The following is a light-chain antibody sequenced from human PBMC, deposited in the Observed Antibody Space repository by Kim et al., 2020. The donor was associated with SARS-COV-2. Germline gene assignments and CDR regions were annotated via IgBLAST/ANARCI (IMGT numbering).Light chain of an antibody. CDR1: QSISTK. J-gene: IGKJ4*01. CDR3: QQYNDWLT. Sequence: LSVPPGERATLSCRTSQSISTKLAWYQQNPGQAPRILIYGASTRVTGIPARFSGSGSGTEFTLTISSLQSEDFGLYYCQQYNDWLTFGGGTKLEI. CDR2: GAS. V-gene: IGKV3-15*01.